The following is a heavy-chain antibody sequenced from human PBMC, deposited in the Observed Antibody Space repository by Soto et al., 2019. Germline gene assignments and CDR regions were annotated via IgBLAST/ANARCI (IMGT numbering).Heavy chain of an antibody. J-gene: IGHJ5*02. CDR1: GFTFSTYG. CDR2: VWFDGSDK. D-gene: IGHD3-16*01. CDR3: ARSGPLAFDP. Sequence: QVQLVESGGGVVQPGRSLRLSCAASGFTFSTYGMHWVRQAPGKGLEWVALVWFDGSDKYSSDSVKGRFTISRDNSKNTLYLQMNSLRAEDTAVYYCARSGPLAFDPWGQGTLVTVSS. V-gene: IGHV3-33*01.